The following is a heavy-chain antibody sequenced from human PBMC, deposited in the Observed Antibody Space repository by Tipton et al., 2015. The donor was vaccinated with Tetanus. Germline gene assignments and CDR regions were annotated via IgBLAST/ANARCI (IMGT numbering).Heavy chain of an antibody. V-gene: IGHV4-4*07. J-gene: IGHJ4*02. Sequence: TLSLTCTVSGGSISSYYWTWIRQPAGKGLEWIGRLYTSGSANYNPSLKSRVTMSVDTSKNQFSLKLSSVTAADTAVYYCARGVWFGPGPKYYFDYWGQGTLVTVSS. CDR3: ARGVWFGPGPKYYFDY. D-gene: IGHD3-10*01. CDR2: LYTSGSA. CDR1: GGSISSYY.